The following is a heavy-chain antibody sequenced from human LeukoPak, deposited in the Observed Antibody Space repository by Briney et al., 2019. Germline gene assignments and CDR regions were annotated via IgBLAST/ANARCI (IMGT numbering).Heavy chain of an antibody. V-gene: IGHV4-59*01. J-gene: IGHJ4*02. D-gene: IGHD4-17*01. CDR1: GGSISSYY. CDR2: IYYSGST. CDR3: ARAVGDYALFDY. Sequence: PSETLSLTCTVSGGSISSYYWSWIRQPPGKGLEWIGYIYYSGSTNYNPSLKSRVTISVDTSKNQFSLKLSSVTAADTAVYYCARAVGDYALFDYWGQGTLVTVSS.